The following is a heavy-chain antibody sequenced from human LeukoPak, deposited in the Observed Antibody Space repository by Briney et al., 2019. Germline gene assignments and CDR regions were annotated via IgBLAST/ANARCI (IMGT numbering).Heavy chain of an antibody. V-gene: IGHV3-15*01. CDR2: IKSKADGGTT. CDR1: GFTFSNAW. D-gene: IGHD2-21*02. CDR3: TTVNTLSTVVVTPFDY. J-gene: IGHJ4*02. Sequence: GGSLRLSCAASGFTFSNAWMSWVRQAPGKGLEWVGRIKSKADGGTTDYAAPVKGRFTISRDDSKNTLYLQVNSLKTEDTAVYYCTTVNTLSTVVVTPFDYWGQGTLVTVSS.